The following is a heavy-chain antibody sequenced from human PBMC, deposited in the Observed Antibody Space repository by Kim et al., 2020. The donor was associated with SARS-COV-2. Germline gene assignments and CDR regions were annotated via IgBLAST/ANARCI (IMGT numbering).Heavy chain of an antibody. Sequence: GGSLRLSCAASGFTFSSYSMNWVRQAPGKGLEWVSYISSSSSTIYYADSVKGRFAISRDNAKNSLYLHMNSLRAEDTAVYYCARGPPSRPYYYDSSGHFQHWGQGTLVTVSS. CDR3: ARGPPSRPYYYDSSGHFQH. D-gene: IGHD3-22*01. CDR2: ISSSSSTI. CDR1: GFTFSSYS. V-gene: IGHV3-48*04. J-gene: IGHJ1*01.